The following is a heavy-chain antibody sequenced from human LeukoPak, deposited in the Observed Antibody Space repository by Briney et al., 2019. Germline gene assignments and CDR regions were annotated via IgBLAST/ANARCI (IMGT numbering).Heavy chain of an antibody. CDR1: GXSFTSYW. V-gene: IGHV5-51*01. J-gene: IGHJ4*02. CDR3: ARRGSSYEFFDS. CDR2: IYPGDSDT. D-gene: IGHD5-18*01. Sequence: GESLKISFKGSGXSFTSYWIGWVRQMPGKGLEWMGIIYPGDSDTRYSPSFQGQVTISADKSINTAYLQWSSLKASDTAIYYCARRGSSYEFFDSWGQGTLVTVSS.